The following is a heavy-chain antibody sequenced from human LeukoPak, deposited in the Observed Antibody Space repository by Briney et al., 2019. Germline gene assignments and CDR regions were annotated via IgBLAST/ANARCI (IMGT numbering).Heavy chain of an antibody. CDR3: ARGSLEWVDTPFDF. D-gene: IGHD3-3*01. CDR2: ISSSGDYM. CDR1: GFTFSSYE. Sequence: GGSLRLSCAASGFTFSSYEMNWVRQAPGKGLQWVSSISSSGDYMYYADSVKGRFTISRDNAKNLLYLQMNSLRAEDTAIYYCARGSLEWVDTPFDFWGQGSLVTVSS. V-gene: IGHV3-21*06. J-gene: IGHJ4*02.